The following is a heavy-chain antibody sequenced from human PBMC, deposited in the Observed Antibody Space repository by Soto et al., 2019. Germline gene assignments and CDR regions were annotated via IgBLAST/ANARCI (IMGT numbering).Heavy chain of an antibody. J-gene: IGHJ4*02. CDR1: GYAFTTYG. V-gene: IGHV1-18*01. CDR2: ISAHNGNT. CDR3: ARGRYGDY. D-gene: IGHD1-1*01. Sequence: QVHLVQSGAEVKKPGASVKVSCKGSGYAFTTYGITWVRQAPGQGLEWMGWISAHNGNTSYAQKLQGRVTVTRDTYTSTACTELRSLRSDDTAVYSCARGRYGDYWGQGALVTVSS.